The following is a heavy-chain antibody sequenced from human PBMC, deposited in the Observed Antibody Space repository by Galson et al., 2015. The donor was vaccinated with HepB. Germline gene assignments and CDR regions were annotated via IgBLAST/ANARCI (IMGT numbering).Heavy chain of an antibody. CDR2: IYPGDSDT. CDR1: GYSFTSYW. D-gene: IGHD2-2*01. Sequence: QSGAEVKKPGESLKISCKGSGYSFTSYWIGWVRQMPGKGLEWMGIIYPGDSDTRYSPSFQGQVTISADKSISTAYLQWSSLKASDTAMYYCARLGKSYCSSTSCYPNRFDPWGQGTLVTVSS. J-gene: IGHJ5*02. CDR3: ARLGKSYCSSTSCYPNRFDP. V-gene: IGHV5-51*01.